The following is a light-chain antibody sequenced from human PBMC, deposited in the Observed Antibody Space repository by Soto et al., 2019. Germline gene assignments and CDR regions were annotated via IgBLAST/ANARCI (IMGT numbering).Light chain of an antibody. CDR2: EGS. V-gene: IGLV2-23*01. J-gene: IGLJ2*01. CDR3: CSYAGSSTSVV. Sequence: QSALTQPASVSGSPGQSITISCTGTSSDVGSYNLFSWYQQHPGKAPKLMIYEGSKRPSGVSTRFPGSKSGNTASLTISGLQAEDEADYYCCSYAGSSTSVVFGGGTKLTVL. CDR1: SSDVGSYNL.